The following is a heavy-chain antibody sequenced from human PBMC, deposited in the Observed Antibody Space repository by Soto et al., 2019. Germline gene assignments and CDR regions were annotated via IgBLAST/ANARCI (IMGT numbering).Heavy chain of an antibody. V-gene: IGHV4-4*02. J-gene: IGHJ5*02. CDR1: GGSISSSNW. CDR2: IYHSGST. CDR3: ARSSSSLYNWFDP. Sequence: SETLSLTCAVSGGSISSSNWWSWVRQPPGKGLEWIGEIYHSGSTNYNPSLKSRVTISVDTSKNQFSLKLSSVTAADTAVYYCARSSSSLYNWFDPWGQGTLVTVSS. D-gene: IGHD6-13*01.